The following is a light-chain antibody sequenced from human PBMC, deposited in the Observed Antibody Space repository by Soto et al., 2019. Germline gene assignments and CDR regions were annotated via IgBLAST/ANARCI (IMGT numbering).Light chain of an antibody. J-gene: IGKJ1*01. Sequence: LQMPPSHSTFSAAVLERVQITGLASQSISRWLACYQQKPVKAPKLLIYKASSLESGVPSRFSGSGSGTDFTLTISSLQPEDFATYYCKQSYSTWTCGKGPKGDI. V-gene: IGKV1-5*03. CDR3: KQSYSTWT. CDR1: QSISRW. CDR2: KAS.